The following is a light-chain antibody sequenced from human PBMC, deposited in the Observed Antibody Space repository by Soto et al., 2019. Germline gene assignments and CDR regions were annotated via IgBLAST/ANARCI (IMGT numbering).Light chain of an antibody. CDR1: SSNIGNNY. CDR2: DND. CDR3: ATWDSSLSAGV. V-gene: IGLV1-51*01. Sequence: QSVLTQPPSVSAAPGQTVTISCSGSSSNIGNNYVSWYQQLPGTAPKLLIYDNDKRPSGIPDRFSGSKSGTSATLGVTGLQTGDEADCYCATWDSSLSAGVFGGGTKLTVL. J-gene: IGLJ2*01.